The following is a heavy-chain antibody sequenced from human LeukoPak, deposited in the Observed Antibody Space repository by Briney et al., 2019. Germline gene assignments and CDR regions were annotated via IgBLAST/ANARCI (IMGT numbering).Heavy chain of an antibody. J-gene: IGHJ4*02. CDR2: INAGNGNT. CDR1: VYTFTSYA. Sequence: GASVKVSCKASVYTFTSYAMHWVRQAPGQRLEWMGWINAGNGNTKYSQKFQGRVTITRDTSASTAYMELSSLRSEDTAVYYCARDQFRSTGYYYYWGQGTLVTVSS. CDR3: ARDQFRSTGYYYY. V-gene: IGHV1-3*01. D-gene: IGHD3-22*01.